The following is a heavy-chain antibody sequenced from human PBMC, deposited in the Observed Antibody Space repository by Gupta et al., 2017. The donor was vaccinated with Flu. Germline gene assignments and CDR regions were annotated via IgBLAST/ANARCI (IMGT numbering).Heavy chain of an antibody. CDR2: ISGSGTST. CDR3: AKTRPNGGSGFDY. V-gene: IGHV3-23*01. D-gene: IGHD2-15*01. Sequence: EVQLLESGGGLVQPGGSLRLSRAATGFTFSTYAMGWVRQAPGKGLEWVSSISGSGTSTYYADSVKGRFTVSRDNSKNTLYLQMNSLRAEDAAVYYCAKTRPNGGSGFDYWGQGTPVTVSS. CDR1: GFTFSTYA. J-gene: IGHJ4*02.